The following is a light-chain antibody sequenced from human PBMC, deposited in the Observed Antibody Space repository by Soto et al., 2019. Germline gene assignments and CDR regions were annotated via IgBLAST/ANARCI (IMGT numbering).Light chain of an antibody. CDR3: QQYGSSPSALT. V-gene: IGKV3-20*01. CDR2: GAS. CDR1: QSVPSTY. Sequence: VLSQSPGRVSLSPGDRAILSCRASQSVPSTYFAWYQQKPGQAPRLLIYGASSRATGIPDRFSDSGSGTDFTLTISRLEPEDFAVYYCQQYGSSPSALTFGGGTKVDIK. J-gene: IGKJ4*01.